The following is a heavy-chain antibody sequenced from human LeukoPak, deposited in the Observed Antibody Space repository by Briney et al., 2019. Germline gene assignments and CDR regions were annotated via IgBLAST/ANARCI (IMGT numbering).Heavy chain of an antibody. CDR3: VRGTRAFDV. Sequence: PGGSLRLSCAASGFIFSSYDFNWVRQAPGKGLEWVSYISSRSRTIYYADSVKGRFTISRDNAQKSLYLQINSLRGDDTALYYCVRGTRAFDVWGQGTMVTDSS. CDR1: GFIFSSYD. V-gene: IGHV3-48*04. CDR2: ISSRSRTI. J-gene: IGHJ3*01.